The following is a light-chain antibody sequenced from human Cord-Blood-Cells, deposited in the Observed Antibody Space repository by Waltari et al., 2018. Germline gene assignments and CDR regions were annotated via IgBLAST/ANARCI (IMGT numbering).Light chain of an antibody. Sequence: EIVMTQSPVTLSVSPGERATLSCRASQSVSSNLAWYQQKPGQAPRPLLYGASTRATGIPARFSGSGSGTEFTLTISSLQSEDFAVYYCQQYNNWPYTFGQGTKLEIK. CDR3: QQYNNWPYT. V-gene: IGKV3-15*01. J-gene: IGKJ2*01. CDR1: QSVSSN. CDR2: GAS.